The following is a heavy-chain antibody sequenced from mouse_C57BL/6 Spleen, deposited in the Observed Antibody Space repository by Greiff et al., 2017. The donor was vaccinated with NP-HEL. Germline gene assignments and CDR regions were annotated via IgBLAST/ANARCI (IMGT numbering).Heavy chain of an antibody. J-gene: IGHJ3*01. V-gene: IGHV5-12*01. Sequence: EVKLVESGGGLVQPGGSLKLSCAASGFTFSDYYMYWVRQTPEKRLEWVAYISNGGGSTYYPDTVKGRFTISRDNAKNTLYLQMSRLKSEDTAMYYCARPITTGGFAYWGQGTLVTVSA. D-gene: IGHD1-2*01. CDR1: GFTFSDYY. CDR3: ARPITTGGFAY. CDR2: ISNGGGST.